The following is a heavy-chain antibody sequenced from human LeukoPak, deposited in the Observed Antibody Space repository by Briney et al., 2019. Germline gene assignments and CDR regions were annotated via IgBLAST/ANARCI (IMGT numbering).Heavy chain of an antibody. J-gene: IGHJ3*02. CDR1: GYTFTSYY. CDR2: INPTGGST. D-gene: IGHD3-9*01. Sequence: ASVKVSCKASGYTFTSYYMHWVRQAPGQGLEWMGLINPTGGSTGYAQKFQGRVTMTRDMSTSTDYMELSSLRSEDTAIYYCASNGWLSNPDAFDIWGQGTMVTVSS. CDR3: ASNGWLSNPDAFDI. V-gene: IGHV1-46*01.